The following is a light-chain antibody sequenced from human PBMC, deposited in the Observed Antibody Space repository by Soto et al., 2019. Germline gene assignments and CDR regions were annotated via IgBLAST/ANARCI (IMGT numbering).Light chain of an antibody. V-gene: IGKV4-1*01. CDR3: QQHYNTPLT. CDR2: GAS. Sequence: DIVLTQSPDSLAVSLGERATINCKSSQSVLYSSNNKNYFVWYQQKPGQPPKLLISGASTRESGVPDRFSGSGSGTDFTLTISSLQAEDVAVYYCQQHYNTPLTFGQGTRLEIK. CDR1: QSVLYSSNNKNY. J-gene: IGKJ5*01.